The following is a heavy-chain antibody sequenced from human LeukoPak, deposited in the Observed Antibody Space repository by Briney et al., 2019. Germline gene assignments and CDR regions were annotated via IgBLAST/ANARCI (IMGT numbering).Heavy chain of an antibody. V-gene: IGHV1-2*02. CDR2: INPNSGGT. D-gene: IGHD2-2*01. CDR1: GYTFTGYY. J-gene: IGHJ6*03. CDR3: ARDDCSSTSCSTQRYYYYYMDV. Sequence: ASVKVSRKASGYTFTGYYMHWVRQAPGQGLEWMGWINPNSGGTNYAQKFQGRVTMTRDTSISTAYMELSRLRSDDTAVYYCARDDCSSTSCSTQRYYYYYMDVWGKGTTVTVSS.